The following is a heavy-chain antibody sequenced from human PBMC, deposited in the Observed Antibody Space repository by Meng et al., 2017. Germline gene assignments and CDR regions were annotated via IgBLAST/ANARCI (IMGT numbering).Heavy chain of an antibody. V-gene: IGHV1-69*06. CDR2: IIPIFGTA. Sequence: SVKVSCKASGGTFSSYAISWVRQAPGQGLEWMGGIIPIFGTANYAQKFQGRVTITADKSTSTAYMELSSLRSEDTAVYYCARSADSDSGSYWGGVYYYYYGMDVWGRGTTVTFSS. CDR1: GGTFSSYA. CDR3: ARSADSDSGSYWGGVYYYYYGMDV. D-gene: IGHD1-26*01. J-gene: IGHJ6*02.